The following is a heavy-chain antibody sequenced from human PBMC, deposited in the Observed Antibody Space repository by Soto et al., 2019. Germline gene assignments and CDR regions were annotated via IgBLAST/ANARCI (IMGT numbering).Heavy chain of an antibody. V-gene: IGHV3-33*01. CDR2: IWFDGNNK. CDR1: GFTFSNYG. J-gene: IGHJ6*02. D-gene: IGHD6-25*01. Sequence: PGVSLRLSCAASGFTFSNYGMHWVRQAPGKGLEWVAIIWFDGNNKYYEDSVKGRFTISRDNSKNALYLQMNSLRAEDTAVYYCARDRSSGLTGGYYYGMDVWGQGTTVTVSS. CDR3: ARDRSSGLTGGYYYGMDV.